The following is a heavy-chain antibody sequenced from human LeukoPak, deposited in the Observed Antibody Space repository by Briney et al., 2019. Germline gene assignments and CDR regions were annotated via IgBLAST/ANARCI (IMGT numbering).Heavy chain of an antibody. Sequence: GGSLRLSCAASGFTFSHYYMSWVRQAPGQGLEWVSYISSGSSSVYYADSVKGRFTISRDNAKNSLYLQMNSLRAEDTAVYYCARPVDYNAGDYWGQGTLVTVSS. CDR1: GFTFSHYY. CDR2: ISSGSSSV. CDR3: ARPVDYNAGDY. V-gene: IGHV3-48*04. D-gene: IGHD5-12*01. J-gene: IGHJ4*02.